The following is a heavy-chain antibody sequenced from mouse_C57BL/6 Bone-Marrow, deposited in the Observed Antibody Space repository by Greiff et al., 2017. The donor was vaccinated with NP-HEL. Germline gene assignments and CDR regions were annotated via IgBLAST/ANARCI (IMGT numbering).Heavy chain of an antibody. V-gene: IGHV1-81*01. J-gene: IGHJ4*01. Sequence: QVQLQQSGAELARPGASVKLSCKASGYTFTSYGISWVKQRTGQGLEWIGEIYPRSGNTYYNEKFKGKATLTADKSSSTAYMELRILTSEDSAVYFCTRRYYGSSPYYYAMDYWGQGTSVTVTS. CDR3: TRRYYGSSPYYYAMDY. D-gene: IGHD1-1*01. CDR1: GYTFTSYG. CDR2: IYPRSGNT.